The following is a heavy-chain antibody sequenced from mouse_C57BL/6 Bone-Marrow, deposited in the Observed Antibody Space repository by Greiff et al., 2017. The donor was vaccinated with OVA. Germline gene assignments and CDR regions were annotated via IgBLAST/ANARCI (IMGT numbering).Heavy chain of an antibody. CDR3: VRWGVTAFWYFGV. V-gene: IGHV1-81*01. CDR2: IYPRSGNT. Sequence: QVQLQQSGAELARPGASVKLSCKASGYTFTSYGISWVKQRTGQGLEWIGEIYPRSGNTYYNEKFKGKATLTADKSSSTAYMELRSLTSEDSAVYFCVRWGVTAFWYFGVWGTGTTVTVSS. CDR1: GYTFTSYG. D-gene: IGHD2-2*01. J-gene: IGHJ1*03.